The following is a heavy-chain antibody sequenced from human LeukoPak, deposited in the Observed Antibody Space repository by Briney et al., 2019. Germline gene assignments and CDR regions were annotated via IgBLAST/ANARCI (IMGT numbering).Heavy chain of an antibody. CDR1: GGSISSSTYY. D-gene: IGHD3-10*01. Sequence: SETLSLTCTVSGGSISSSTYYWGWIRQPPEKGLEWIGSIYYTGRTYYNPSLESRVTISVDTSKNQFSLKLTSVTAADTAVYYCARLESIYASGSYYFDYWGQGTLVTVSS. CDR3: ARLESIYASGSYYFDY. J-gene: IGHJ4*02. CDR2: IYYTGRT. V-gene: IGHV4-39*01.